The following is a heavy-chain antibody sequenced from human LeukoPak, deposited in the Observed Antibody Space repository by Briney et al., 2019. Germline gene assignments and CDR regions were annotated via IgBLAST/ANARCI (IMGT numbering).Heavy chain of an antibody. D-gene: IGHD5-12*01. Sequence: SVKVSCKASGGTFSSYAISWLRQAPGQGLEWMGRIIPIFGTANYAQKFQGRVTITAYKSRSTAYMELSSLRSEDMAVYYCARHVGRGYSGYDVVAFDYWGQGTLATVSS. CDR1: GGTFSSYA. CDR2: IIPIFGTA. J-gene: IGHJ4*02. CDR3: ARHVGRGYSGYDVVAFDY. V-gene: IGHV1-69*06.